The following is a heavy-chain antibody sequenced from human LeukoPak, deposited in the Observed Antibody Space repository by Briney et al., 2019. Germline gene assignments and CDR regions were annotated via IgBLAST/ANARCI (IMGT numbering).Heavy chain of an antibody. D-gene: IGHD3-10*01. CDR3: ARRGPWVRGFQH. CDR2: IYYSGST. CDR1: GGSISGFY. J-gene: IGHJ1*01. V-gene: IGHV4-59*12. Sequence: KPSETLSLTCTVSGGSISGFYWSWIRQPPGRGLEWIGYIYYSGSTYYSPSLKSRVTISVDTSKNQFSLKLSSVTAVDTAVYYCARRGPWVRGFQHWGQGTLVTVSS.